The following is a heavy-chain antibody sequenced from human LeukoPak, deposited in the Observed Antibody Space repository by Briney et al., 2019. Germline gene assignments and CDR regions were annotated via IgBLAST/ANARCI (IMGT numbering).Heavy chain of an antibody. D-gene: IGHD3-22*01. J-gene: IGHJ4*02. Sequence: GGSLRLSCAASGFTFSNYWMSWVRQAPGKGLEWVANMKQDGSETYYVDSVKGRFTISRDNAKNSLYLQMNSLRAEDTAVYYCARDPDSSGYYAFDYWGQGTLVTVSS. V-gene: IGHV3-7*01. CDR2: MKQDGSET. CDR3: ARDPDSSGYYAFDY. CDR1: GFTFSNYW.